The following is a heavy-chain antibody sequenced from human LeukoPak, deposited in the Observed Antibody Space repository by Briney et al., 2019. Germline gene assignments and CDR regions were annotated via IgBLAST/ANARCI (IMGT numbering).Heavy chain of an antibody. Sequence: GGSLRLSCAASGFTFSDYYMSWIRQAPGKGLEWVSYISSSGSTIYYADSVKGRFTISRDNAKNSLYLQMNSLRAEDTAVYYCAKVSLRTDYGGNSASGPIDYWGQGTLVTVSS. CDR2: ISSSGSTI. CDR3: AKVSLRTDYGGNSASGPIDY. D-gene: IGHD4-23*01. J-gene: IGHJ4*02. V-gene: IGHV3-11*01. CDR1: GFTFSDYY.